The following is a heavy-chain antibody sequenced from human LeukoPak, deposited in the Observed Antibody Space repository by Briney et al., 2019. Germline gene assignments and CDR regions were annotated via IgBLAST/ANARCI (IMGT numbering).Heavy chain of an antibody. J-gene: IGHJ4*02. Sequence: GSLRLSCAASGFTFSSYATHWVRQAPGKGLEWVAVISYDGSNKYYADSVKGRFTISRDNSKNTLYLQMNSLRAEDTAAYYCARDPQGDGDYFDYWGQGTLVTVSS. V-gene: IGHV3-30*04. CDR2: ISYDGSNK. CDR3: ARDPQGDGDYFDY. D-gene: IGHD3-16*01. CDR1: GFTFSSYA.